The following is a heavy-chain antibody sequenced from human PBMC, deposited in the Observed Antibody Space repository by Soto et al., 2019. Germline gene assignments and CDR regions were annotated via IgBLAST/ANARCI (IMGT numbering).Heavy chain of an antibody. D-gene: IGHD6-25*01. Sequence: EIHLVESGGGLVQPGGSLRLSCAASGFTFSRFPMHWVRQVPGKGLVWVSHIGGDGYTTKYADSVKGRFTISRDNAENTLYLQMNSLRVEDTALYYCARDGWAAAENWGQGTRVTVSS. CDR3: ARDGWAAAEN. V-gene: IGHV3-74*01. CDR1: GFTFSRFP. J-gene: IGHJ4*02. CDR2: IGGDGYTT.